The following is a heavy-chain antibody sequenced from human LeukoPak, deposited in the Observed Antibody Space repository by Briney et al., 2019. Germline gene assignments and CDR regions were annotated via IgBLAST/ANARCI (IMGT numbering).Heavy chain of an antibody. V-gene: IGHV1-24*01. Sequence: GASVMVSCKVSGYTLTELSMHWVRQAPGKGLEWMGGFDPEDGETIYAQKFQGRVTMTEDTSTDTAYMELSSLRSEDTAVYYCARLRRASGGYGMDVWGQGTTVTVSS. J-gene: IGHJ6*02. CDR3: ARLRRASGGYGMDV. CDR1: GYTLTELS. CDR2: FDPEDGET. D-gene: IGHD4-23*01.